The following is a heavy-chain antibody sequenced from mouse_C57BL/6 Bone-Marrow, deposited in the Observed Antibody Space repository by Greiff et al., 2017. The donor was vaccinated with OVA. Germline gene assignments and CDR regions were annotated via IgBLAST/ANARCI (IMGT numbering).Heavy chain of an antibody. CDR2: IDPSDSYT. CDR3: AREAVVATPYAMDC. Sequence: QVQLQQPGAELVMPGASVKLSCKASGYTFTSYWMHWVKQRPGQGLEWIGEIDPSDSYTNYNQKFKGKSTLTVDKSSSTAYMQLSSLTSEDSAVYYCAREAVVATPYAMDCWGQGTSVTVSS. V-gene: IGHV1-69*01. J-gene: IGHJ4*01. CDR1: GYTFTSYW. D-gene: IGHD1-1*01.